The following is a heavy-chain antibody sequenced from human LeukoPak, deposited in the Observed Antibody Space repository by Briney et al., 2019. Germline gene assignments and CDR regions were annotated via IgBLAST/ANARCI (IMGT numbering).Heavy chain of an antibody. CDR1: GFTFSSYS. V-gene: IGHV3-21*01. D-gene: IGHD5-24*01. J-gene: IGHJ4*02. CDR2: ISSSSSYI. Sequence: GGSLRLSCAASGFTFSSYSMNWVRQAPGKGLEWVSSISSSSSYIYYADSVKGRFTISRDNAKNLLYLQMNSLRAEDTAVYYCARESRDGFDYWGQGTLVTVSS. CDR3: ARESRDGFDY.